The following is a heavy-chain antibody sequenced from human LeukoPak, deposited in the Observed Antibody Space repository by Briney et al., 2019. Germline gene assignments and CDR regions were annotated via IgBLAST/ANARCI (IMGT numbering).Heavy chain of an antibody. CDR2: ISAYNGNT. CDR1: GYTFTGYY. CDR3: ARDEYNWNDRSYYYYGMDV. Sequence: GASVKVSCKASGYTFTGYYIHWVRQAPGQGLEWMGWISAYNGNTNYAQKLQGRVTMTTDTSTSTAYMELRSLRSDDTAVYYCARDEYNWNDRSYYYYGMDVWGQGTTVTVSS. J-gene: IGHJ6*02. V-gene: IGHV1-18*04. D-gene: IGHD1-1*01.